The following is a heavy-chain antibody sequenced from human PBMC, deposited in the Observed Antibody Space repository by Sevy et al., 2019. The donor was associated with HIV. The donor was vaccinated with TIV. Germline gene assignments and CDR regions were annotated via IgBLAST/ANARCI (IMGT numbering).Heavy chain of an antibody. CDR3: ARATSSGWYWAFDY. D-gene: IGHD6-19*01. J-gene: IGHJ4*02. Sequence: GGSLRLSCAASAFTVSSNYMSWVRQGPGEGLEWVSVVYSTGRTFYADSVKGRFTLSRDNSKNTLYLQMNSLRAEDTAVYYCARATSSGWYWAFDYWGQGTLVTVS. CDR1: AFTVSSNY. V-gene: IGHV3-53*01. CDR2: VYSTGRT.